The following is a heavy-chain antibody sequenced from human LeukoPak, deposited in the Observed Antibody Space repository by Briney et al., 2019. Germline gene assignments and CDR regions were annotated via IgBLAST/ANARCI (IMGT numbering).Heavy chain of an antibody. CDR3: ARTTMGRDGYNPREDLDY. CDR1: GGTFSSNA. J-gene: IGHJ4*02. D-gene: IGHD5-24*01. Sequence: ASVKVSCKASGGTFSSNAISWVRQAPGQGLGWRGRIIPIFGTANYAQKFQGRVTITTDESTSTAYMELSSLRSEDTAVYYCARTTMGRDGYNPREDLDYWGQGTLVTVSS. V-gene: IGHV1-69*05. CDR2: IIPIFGTA.